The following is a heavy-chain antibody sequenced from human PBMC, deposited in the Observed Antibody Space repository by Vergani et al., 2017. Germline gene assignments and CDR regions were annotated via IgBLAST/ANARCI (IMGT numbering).Heavy chain of an antibody. V-gene: IGHV4-34*01. CDR2: INHSGIT. CDR3: ARGVVSRGYSGYDSRRDHDD. J-gene: IGHJ4*02. D-gene: IGHD5-12*01. Sequence: QVQLQQWGAGLLKPSETLSLTCAVYGGSFSGYYWSWIRQPPGKGLEWIGEINHSGITNYNPSLKSRVTISVDTSKNQFSLKLSSVTAADTAVYYCARGVVSRGYSGYDSRRDHDDGGQGTLVTVSS. CDR1: GGSFSGYY.